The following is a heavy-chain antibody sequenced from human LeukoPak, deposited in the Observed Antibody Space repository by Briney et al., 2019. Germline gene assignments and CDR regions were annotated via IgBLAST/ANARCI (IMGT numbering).Heavy chain of an antibody. V-gene: IGHV4-34*01. CDR1: GGSFSGYY. CDR3: ARHVARTYCATGKVVWYFDY. Sequence: SETLSLTCAVYGGSFSGYYWSWIRQPPGKGLEWIGEINDSGSTYHSPPLKSRVTISADTSKNQFSLSLKSVTAADTAVYYCARHVARTYCATGKVVWYFDYWGQGILVTASS. J-gene: IGHJ4*02. D-gene: IGHD2-8*01. CDR2: INDSGST.